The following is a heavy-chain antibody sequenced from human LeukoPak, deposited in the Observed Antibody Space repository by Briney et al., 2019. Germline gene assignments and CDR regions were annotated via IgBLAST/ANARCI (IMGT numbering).Heavy chain of an antibody. CDR3: AKWSDIVVVPAARPLDY. Sequence: GASLRLSCAASGFTFSSYAMSWVRQAPGKGLEWVSAISGSGGSTYYADSVKGRFTISRDNSKNTLYLQMNSLRAEDTAVYYCAKWSDIVVVPAARPLDYWGQGTLVTVSS. CDR1: GFTFSSYA. V-gene: IGHV3-23*01. CDR2: ISGSGGST. D-gene: IGHD2-2*01. J-gene: IGHJ4*02.